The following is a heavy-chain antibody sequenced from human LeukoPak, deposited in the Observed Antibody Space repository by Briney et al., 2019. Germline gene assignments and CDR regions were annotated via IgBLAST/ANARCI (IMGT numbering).Heavy chain of an antibody. CDR2: IHDSGST. CDR3: AREFDSSAYSLDY. CDR1: GDSISSGGYS. V-gene: IGHV4-30-4*07. D-gene: IGHD3-22*01. Sequence: SETLSLTCAVSGDSISSGGYSWSWIRQPPGKGLEWIAYIHDSGSTYNNPSLKTRLSISIDTSKNQFSLKLNSVTAADTAVYYCAREFDSSAYSLDYWGQGTLVTVSS. J-gene: IGHJ4*02.